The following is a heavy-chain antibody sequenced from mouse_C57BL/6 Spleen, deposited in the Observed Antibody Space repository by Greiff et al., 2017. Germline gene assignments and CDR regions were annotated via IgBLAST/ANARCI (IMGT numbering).Heavy chain of an antibody. CDR2: IYPGDGAT. J-gene: IGHJ3*01. D-gene: IGHD3-2*02. V-gene: IGHV1-80*01. CDR3: ARKTAQATNWFAY. Sequence: VQLQQSGAELVKPGASVKISCKASGYAFSSYWMNWVKQRPGKGLEWIGQIYPGDGATNYNGKFKGKATLTADKSSSTAYMQFSSLTSEDSAVYFCARKTAQATNWFAYWGQGTLVTVSA. CDR1: GYAFSSYW.